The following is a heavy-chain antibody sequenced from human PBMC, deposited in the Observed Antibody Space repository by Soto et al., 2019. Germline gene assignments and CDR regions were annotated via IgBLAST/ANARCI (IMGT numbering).Heavy chain of an antibody. CDR3: AKDPKNDGYCSCTSCYGKSFDY. V-gene: IGHV3-23*01. CDR1: GFTFSGYA. J-gene: IGHJ4*02. D-gene: IGHD2-2*01. CDR2: ISGSGGST. Sequence: EVQLLESGGGLVQPGGSLRLSCAASGFTFSGYAMSWVRQAPGKGLEWVSSISGSGGSTYYADSVKGRFTISRDNAKNTQDRQMNSRRAEDTAVYYCAKDPKNDGYCSCTSCYGKSFDYWGQGTLVTVSS.